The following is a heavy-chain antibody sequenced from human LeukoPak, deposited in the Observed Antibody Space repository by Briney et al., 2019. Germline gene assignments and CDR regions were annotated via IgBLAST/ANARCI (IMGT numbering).Heavy chain of an antibody. J-gene: IGHJ4*02. CDR3: ARGRTYYDILTGPNLPVVLDY. V-gene: IGHV4-39*01. D-gene: IGHD3-9*01. CDR2: IYYSGTT. CDR1: GGSISSSTYY. Sequence: SETLSLTCTVSGGSISSSTYYWGWIRQPPGKGLEWIGSIYYSGTTYYNPSLNSRVTISVDTSKNQFSLKLRFVTAADTAVYYCARGRTYYDILTGPNLPVVLDYWGQGTLVTVSS.